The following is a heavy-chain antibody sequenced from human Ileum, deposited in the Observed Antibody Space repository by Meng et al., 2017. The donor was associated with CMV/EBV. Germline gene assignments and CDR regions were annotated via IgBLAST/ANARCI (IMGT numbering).Heavy chain of an antibody. CDR3: ARGESRGYYFFDY. CDR1: GDSISNYF. D-gene: IGHD3-22*01. V-gene: IGHV4-4*07. Sequence: VHPPEPRPAPVRPSDPFSLPCTFYGDSISNYFLSWIRQPAGKKLEWIGRISPSGNINYIPSLKGRVTMSLDTSNNQIFLNLTSVTAADTALYYCARGESRGYYFFDYWGQGILVTVSS. J-gene: IGHJ4*02. CDR2: ISPSGNI.